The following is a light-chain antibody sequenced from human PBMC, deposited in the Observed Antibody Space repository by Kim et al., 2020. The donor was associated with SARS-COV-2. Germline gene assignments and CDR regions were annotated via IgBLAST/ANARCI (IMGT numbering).Light chain of an antibody. Sequence: SYELTQPPSVSVSPGQTASITCSGDKLGDKYACWYQQKPGQSPVLVIYQDSKRPSGTPERFSGSNSGNTATLTISGTQAMDEADYYCQAWDSSTGVFGGG. CDR2: QDS. J-gene: IGLJ2*01. CDR1: KLGDKY. CDR3: QAWDSSTGV. V-gene: IGLV3-1*01.